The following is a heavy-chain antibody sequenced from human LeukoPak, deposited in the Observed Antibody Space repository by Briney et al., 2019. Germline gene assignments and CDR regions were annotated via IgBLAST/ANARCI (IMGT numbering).Heavy chain of an antibody. D-gene: IGHD4-17*01. CDR2: IHGSGDNT. CDR3: ARVTLYGDLDY. V-gene: IGHV3-23*01. Sequence: PGGSLRLSCAASGFTFSNYALSWVRQAPGKGLEWVSGIHGSGDNTYYADSVKGRFTISRDNSKNTLYLQMNSLRAEDTAVYYCARVTLYGDLDYWGQGTLVTVSS. CDR1: GFTFSNYA. J-gene: IGHJ4*02.